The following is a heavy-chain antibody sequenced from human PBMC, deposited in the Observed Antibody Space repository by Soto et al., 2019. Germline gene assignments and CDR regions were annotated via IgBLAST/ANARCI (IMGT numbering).Heavy chain of an antibody. CDR1: GFTFSSYS. CDR2: ISSSSSYI. V-gene: IGHV3-21*01. Sequence: EVQLVESGGGLVKPGGSLGLSCAASGFTFSSYSMNWVRQAPGKGLEWVSSISSSSSYIYYADSVKGRFTISRDNAKNSLYLQMNSLRAEDTAVYYCARAVYGSGSYFGYWGQGTLVTVSS. D-gene: IGHD3-10*01. CDR3: ARAVYGSGSYFGY. J-gene: IGHJ4*02.